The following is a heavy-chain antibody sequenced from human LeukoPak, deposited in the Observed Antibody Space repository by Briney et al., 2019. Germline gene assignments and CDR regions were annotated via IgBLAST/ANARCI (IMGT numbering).Heavy chain of an antibody. J-gene: IGHJ4*02. Sequence: TGGSLRLSCAASGFTFSSFNMNWVRQAPGKGLEWVSSITSSSSFIYSGDSVKGRFTISRDNAKNSLFLQMNSLRAEDTAVYYCARASWYSSGWYEDSPFDYWGQGTLVTVSS. D-gene: IGHD6-19*01. CDR1: GFTFSSFN. CDR3: ARASWYSSGWYEDSPFDY. CDR2: ITSSSSFI. V-gene: IGHV3-21*01.